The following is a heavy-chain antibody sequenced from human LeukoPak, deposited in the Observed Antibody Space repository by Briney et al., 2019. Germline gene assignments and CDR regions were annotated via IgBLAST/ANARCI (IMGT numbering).Heavy chain of an antibody. CDR3: ARDPEYSDK. D-gene: IGHD6-6*01. CDR1: GFIFGDYY. Sequence: PGGSLRLSCVGSGFIFGDYYMNWIRQAPGKGLEWISFITGSGDSIYYADSVKGRFTVSRDNAKNSLYLQMNSLGAEDTAVYFCARDPEYSDKWGQGTLATVSS. V-gene: IGHV3-11*01. J-gene: IGHJ4*02. CDR2: ITGSGDSI.